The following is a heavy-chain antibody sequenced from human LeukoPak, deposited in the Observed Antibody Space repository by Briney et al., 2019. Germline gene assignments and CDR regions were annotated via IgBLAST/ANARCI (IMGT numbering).Heavy chain of an antibody. J-gene: IGHJ5*02. CDR1: GGSISSYY. CDR3: AREARGANWFDP. D-gene: IGHD1-26*01. CDR2: IYYSGST. Sequence: SETLSLTCTVSGGSISSYYWSWIRQPPGKGLEWIGYIYYSGSTNYNPSLKSRVTISVDTSKNQFSLKLSSVTAADTAVFYCAREARGANWFDPWGQGTQVTVSS. V-gene: IGHV4-59*01.